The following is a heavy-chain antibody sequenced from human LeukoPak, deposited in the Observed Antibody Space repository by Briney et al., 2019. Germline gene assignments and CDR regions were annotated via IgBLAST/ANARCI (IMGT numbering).Heavy chain of an antibody. V-gene: IGHV4-31*03. J-gene: IGHJ6*02. CDR3: ARFGGVAAAGTIVRLLYYYYGMDV. CDR2: IYYSGST. D-gene: IGHD6-13*01. Sequence: SQTLSLTCTVSGGSISSGGYYWSWIRQHPGKGLEWIGYIYYSGSTYYNPSLKSRVTISVDTSKNQFSLKLSSVTAADTAVYYCARFGGVAAAGTIVRLLYYYYGMDVWGQGTTVTVSS. CDR1: GGSISSGGYY.